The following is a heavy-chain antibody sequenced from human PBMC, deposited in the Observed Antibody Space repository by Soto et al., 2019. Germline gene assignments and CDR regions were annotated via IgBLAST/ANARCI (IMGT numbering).Heavy chain of an antibody. D-gene: IGHD2-8*01. Sequence: QVQLQESGPGLVKPSQTLSLTCTVSGGSISSGDYSWIWIRQPPGKGLEWIWYVYYSGSTYYNPSLKSRVTISVDKSKNQFALKLSSVTAADTAVYYCARVTDDMVLMVDATPNWCFYLWGRGTLGTVAS. J-gene: IGHJ2*01. CDR1: GGSISSGDYS. V-gene: IGHV4-30-4*01. CDR3: ARVTDDMVLMVDATPNWCFYL. CDR2: VYYSGST.